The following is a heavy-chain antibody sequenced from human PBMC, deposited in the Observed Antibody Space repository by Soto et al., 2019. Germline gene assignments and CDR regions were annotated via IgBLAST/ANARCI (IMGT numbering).Heavy chain of an antibody. Sequence: QVQVVQSGAEVQKPGSSVKVSCKASGGTFSNDIITWVRQAPGQGLEWMGRIIPLLDIANYAQKFQGRVTITADKSTSTAYMELNSLRSEDTAVYYCVRDSPIGSTYSGYDGIDYWGQGTLGTVSS. CDR1: GGTFSNDI. D-gene: IGHD5-12*01. V-gene: IGHV1-69*08. CDR3: VRDSPIGSTYSGYDGIDY. J-gene: IGHJ4*02. CDR2: IIPLLDIA.